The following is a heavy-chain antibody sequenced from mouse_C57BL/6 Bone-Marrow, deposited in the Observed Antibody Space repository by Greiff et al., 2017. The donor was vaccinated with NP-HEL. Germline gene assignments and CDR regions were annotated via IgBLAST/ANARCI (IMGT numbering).Heavy chain of an antibody. CDR3: TSYYSNCFDY. D-gene: IGHD2-5*01. Sequence: VQLQQSGAELVRPGASVKLSCTASGFNIKDDYMHWVKQRPEQGLEWIGWIDPENGDTEYASQFQGKATITADTSSNTAYLQLSSLTSEDTAVYYCTSYYSNCFDYWGQGTTLTVSS. V-gene: IGHV14-4*01. CDR2: IDPENGDT. J-gene: IGHJ2*01. CDR1: GFNIKDDY.